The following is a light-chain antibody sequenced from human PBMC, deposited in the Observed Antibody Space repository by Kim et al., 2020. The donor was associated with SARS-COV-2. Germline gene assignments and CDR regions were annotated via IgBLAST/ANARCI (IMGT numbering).Light chain of an antibody. J-gene: IGLJ1*01. V-gene: IGLV3-1*01. CDR3: QAWDSSIPYV. CDR2: QDS. Sequence: SPGQTASITCSGDKVGDKYACWYQQKPGQSPVLVIYQDSKRPSGIPERFSGSNSGNTATLTISGTQAMDEADYYCQAWDSSIPYVFGTGTKVTV. CDR1: KVGDKY.